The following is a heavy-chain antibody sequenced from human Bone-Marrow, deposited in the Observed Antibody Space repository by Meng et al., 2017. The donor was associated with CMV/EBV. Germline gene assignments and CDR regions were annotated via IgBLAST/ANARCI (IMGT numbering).Heavy chain of an antibody. CDR1: GFTFSDYY. Sequence: GASLKISCAASGFTFSDYYMSWIRQAPEKGLEWVSYISSSGSTIYYADSVKGRFTISRDNAKSSLYLQMDSLRAEDTALYYWARDLSNYFDIWGQGTMVTVSS. D-gene: IGHD4/OR15-4a*01. CDR3: ARDLSNYFDI. V-gene: IGHV3-11*01. CDR2: ISSSGSTI. J-gene: IGHJ3*02.